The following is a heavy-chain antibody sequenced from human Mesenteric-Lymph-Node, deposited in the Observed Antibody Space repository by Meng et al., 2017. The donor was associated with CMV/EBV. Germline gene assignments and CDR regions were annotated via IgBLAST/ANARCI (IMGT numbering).Heavy chain of an antibody. J-gene: IGHJ6*02. CDR3: ARGLHSVTNSVLYTFDMDV. CDR2: VGSNK. Sequence: FTFRSSPMLWVRQVPGKGLQWVAIVGSNKYYTDSVKGRFTISRENSKNMLYLTMNSLRPEDTGVYYCARGLHSVTNSVLYTFDMDVWGQGTTVTVSS. V-gene: IGHV3-30-3*01. CDR1: FTFRSSP. D-gene: IGHD4-17*01.